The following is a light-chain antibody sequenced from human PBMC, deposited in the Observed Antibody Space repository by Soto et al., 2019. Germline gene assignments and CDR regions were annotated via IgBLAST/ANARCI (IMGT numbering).Light chain of an antibody. Sequence: QSALTQPASVSGSPGQSITISCTGTTSDVGGYNYVSWYQQHPGKAPKLMIYEVSNRPSGVSNRFSASKSGNTASLTISGLQAEVEAHYYCSSYTSSSTRVFGGGTKLTVL. CDR2: EVS. J-gene: IGLJ2*01. CDR3: SSYTSSSTRV. V-gene: IGLV2-14*01. CDR1: TSDVGGYNY.